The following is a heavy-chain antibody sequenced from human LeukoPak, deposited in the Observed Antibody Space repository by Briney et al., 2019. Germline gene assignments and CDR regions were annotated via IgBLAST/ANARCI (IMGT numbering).Heavy chain of an antibody. J-gene: IGHJ6*03. CDR3: ARPWLQSSHYYYYMDV. CDR1: GGTFSSYA. V-gene: IGHV1-69*06. Sequence: SVKVSCKASGGTFSSYAISWVRQAPGQGLEWMGGIIPIFGTANYAQKFQGRVTITADKSTSTAYMELSSLRSEDTAVYYCARPWLQSSHYYYYMDVWGKGTTVTVSS. CDR2: IIPIFGTA. D-gene: IGHD5-24*01.